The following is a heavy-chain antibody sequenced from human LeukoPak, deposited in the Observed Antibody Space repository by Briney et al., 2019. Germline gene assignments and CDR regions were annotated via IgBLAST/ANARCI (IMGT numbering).Heavy chain of an antibody. CDR3: ARGEVTMVRGPKISP. CDR2: IYHSGST. D-gene: IGHD3-10*01. CDR1: GGSISSSNW. J-gene: IGHJ5*02. Sequence: SETLSLTCAVSGGSISSSNWWSWVRQPPGKGLEWIGEIYHSGSTNYNPSLKSRVTISVDKSKNQFSLKLSSVTAADTAVYYCARGEVTMVRGPKISPWGQGTLVTVSS. V-gene: IGHV4-4*02.